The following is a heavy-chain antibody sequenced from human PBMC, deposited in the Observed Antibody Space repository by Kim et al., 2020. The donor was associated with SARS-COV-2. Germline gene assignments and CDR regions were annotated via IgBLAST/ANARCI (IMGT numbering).Heavy chain of an antibody. CDR1: GGSFSNYY. Sequence: SETLSLTCAVYGGSFSNYYWSWIRQPPGKGLEWIGEINHSGSTNYNPSLKSRVTISVDTSKNQFSLTLTSVTAADTAVYYCARRNPYSSGWYFSYWGHGTLVTVSS. J-gene: IGHJ4*01. CDR3: ARRNPYSSGWYFSY. V-gene: IGHV4-34*01. CDR2: INHSGST. D-gene: IGHD6-19*01.